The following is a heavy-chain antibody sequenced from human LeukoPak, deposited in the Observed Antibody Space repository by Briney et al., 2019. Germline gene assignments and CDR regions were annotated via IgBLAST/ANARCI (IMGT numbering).Heavy chain of an antibody. CDR2: IRYDGSNK. D-gene: IGHD3-10*01. V-gene: IGHV3-30*02. J-gene: IGHJ4*02. CDR1: GFTFSSYG. CDR3: AKDFGIRSYYFDY. Sequence: GGSLRLSCAASGFTFSSYGMHWVRQAPGKGLEWVAFIRYDGSNKYYADSVKGRFTISRDNSKNTLYLQMNSLRAEDTAVYYCAKDFGIRSYYFDYWGQGTLVTVSS.